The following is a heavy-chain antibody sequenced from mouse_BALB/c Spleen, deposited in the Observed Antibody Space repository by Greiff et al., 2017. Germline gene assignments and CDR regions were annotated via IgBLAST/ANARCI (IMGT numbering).Heavy chain of an antibody. CDR3: ARRVLYYFDY. CDR2: ISSGGST. D-gene: IGHD3-3*01. CDR1: GFTFSSFG. Sequence: EVKLMESGGGLVQPGGSRKLSCAASGFTFSSFGMHWVRQAPEKGLEWVASISSGGSTYYPDSVKGRFTISRDNARNILYLQMSSLRSEDTAMYYCARRVLYYFDYWGQGTTLTVSS. V-gene: IGHV5-6-5*01. J-gene: IGHJ2*01.